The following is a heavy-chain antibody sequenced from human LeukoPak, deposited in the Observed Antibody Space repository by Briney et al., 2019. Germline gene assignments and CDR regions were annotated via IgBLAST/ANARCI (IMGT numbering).Heavy chain of an antibody. CDR3: ARHLNGYFDY. CDR1: GGSISSSSYY. Sequence: PSETLSLTCTVSGGSISSSSYYWGWIRQPPGKGLEWIGSIYYSGSTYYNPSLKSRVTISVDTSKNQFSLKLRSATAADTAVYYCARHLNGYFDYWGQGTLVTVSS. V-gene: IGHV4-39*01. CDR2: IYYSGST. J-gene: IGHJ4*02.